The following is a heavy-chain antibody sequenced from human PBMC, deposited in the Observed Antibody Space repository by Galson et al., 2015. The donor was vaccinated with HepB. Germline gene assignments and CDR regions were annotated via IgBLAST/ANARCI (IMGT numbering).Heavy chain of an antibody. CDR1: GFTFSSYG. J-gene: IGHJ6*02. CDR2: IRYDGSNK. D-gene: IGHD6-19*01. V-gene: IGHV3-30*02. Sequence: SLRLSCAASGFTFSSYGMHWVRQAPGKGLEWVAFIRYDGSNKYYADSVKGRFTISRDNSKNTLYLQMNSLRAEDTAVYYCAKGAVAGPGANYGMDAWGQGTTVTVSS. CDR3: AKGAVAGPGANYGMDA.